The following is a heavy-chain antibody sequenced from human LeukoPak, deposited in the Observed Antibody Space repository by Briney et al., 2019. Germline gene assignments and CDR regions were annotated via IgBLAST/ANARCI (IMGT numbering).Heavy chain of an antibody. CDR3: ARLWGDYSSGWYVDY. CDR1: GGSISSGGYY. J-gene: IGHJ4*02. V-gene: IGHV4-39*07. D-gene: IGHD6-19*01. CDR2: IYHSGST. Sequence: SETLSLTCTVSGGSISSGGYYWSWIRQPPGKGLEWIGEIYHSGSTNYNPSLKSRVTISVDKSKNQFSLKLSSVTAADTAVYYCARLWGDYSSGWYVDYWGQGTLVTVSS.